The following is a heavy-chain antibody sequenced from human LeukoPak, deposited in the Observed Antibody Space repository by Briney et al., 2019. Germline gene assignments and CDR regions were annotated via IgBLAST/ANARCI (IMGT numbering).Heavy chain of an antibody. CDR1: GYTFTIYG. D-gene: IGHD3-22*01. CDR3: ARVPRYYYDSSGYAQDDY. J-gene: IGHJ4*02. Sequence: ASVKVSFKASGYTFTIYGISWVRQAPGQGLEWMGWISAYNGNTNYAQKLQGRVTMTTDTSTSTAYMELRSLRSDDTAVYYCARVPRYYYDSSGYAQDDYWGQGTLVTVSS. V-gene: IGHV1-18*01. CDR2: ISAYNGNT.